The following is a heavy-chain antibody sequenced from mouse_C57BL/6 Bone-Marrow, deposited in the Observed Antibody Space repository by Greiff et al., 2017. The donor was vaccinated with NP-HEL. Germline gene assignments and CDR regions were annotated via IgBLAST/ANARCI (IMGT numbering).Heavy chain of an antibody. D-gene: IGHD1-1*01. J-gene: IGHJ1*03. CDR2: IYPGNSGT. CDR3: SSGSYWYFDV. V-gene: IGHV1-5*01. Sequence: EVQLQQSGTVLARPGASVKMSCKTSGYTFTSYWMHWVKQRPGQGLEWIGAIYPGNSGTSYNQKFKGKAKLTAVTSASTAYMELSSLSNEDSAVYYCSSGSYWYFDVWGTGTTVTVSS. CDR1: GYTFTSYW.